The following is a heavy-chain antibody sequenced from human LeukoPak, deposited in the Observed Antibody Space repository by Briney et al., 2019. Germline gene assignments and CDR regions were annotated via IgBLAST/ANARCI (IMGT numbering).Heavy chain of an antibody. J-gene: IGHJ6*02. CDR3: ARDFATGVPGDYGDPGALYYYYGMDV. D-gene: IGHD4-17*01. Sequence: GASVKVSCKASSYTFTSYGISWVRQAPGQGLEWMGWISAYNGNTNYAQKLQGRVTMTTDTSTSTAYMELRSLRSDDTAVYYCARDFATGVPGDYGDPGALYYYYGMDVWGQGTTVTVSS. CDR2: ISAYNGNT. CDR1: SYTFTSYG. V-gene: IGHV1-18*01.